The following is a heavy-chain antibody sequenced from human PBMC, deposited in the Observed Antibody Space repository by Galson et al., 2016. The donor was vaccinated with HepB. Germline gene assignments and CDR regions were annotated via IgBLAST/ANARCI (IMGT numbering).Heavy chain of an antibody. J-gene: IGHJ1*01. CDR3: TTDSVRWSH. D-gene: IGHD4-23*01. V-gene: IGHV3-15*01. CDR1: GLTFRNDW. Sequence: SLSHSCAASGLTFRNDWMSWGRPAPGKGLGWVGSLTSYTQGGITDYAAPVKGRFTISRDDSKSTLYLQMNSLKTEDTAVYYCTTDSVRWSHWGQGTLVTVSS. CDR2: LTSYTQGGIT.